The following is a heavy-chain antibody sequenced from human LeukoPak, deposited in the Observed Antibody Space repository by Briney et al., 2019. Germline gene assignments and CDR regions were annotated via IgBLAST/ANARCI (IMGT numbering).Heavy chain of an antibody. V-gene: IGHV4-34*01. CDR3: ARGGGYSSSWYSGKEI. J-gene: IGHJ4*02. Sequence: SRFTISVDTSKNQFSLKLSSVTAADTAVYYCARGGGYSSSWYSGKEIWGQGTLVTVSS. D-gene: IGHD6-13*01.